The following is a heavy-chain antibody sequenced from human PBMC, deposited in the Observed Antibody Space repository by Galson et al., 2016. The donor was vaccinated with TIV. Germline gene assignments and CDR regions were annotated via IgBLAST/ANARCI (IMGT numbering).Heavy chain of an antibody. CDR1: GYTFTDFY. Sequence: SVKVSCKASGYTFTDFYIHWVRQAPGHGLEWMGWINPHTGGSLFAQEFQGRVAMTRDTSIKTAYMELRRLKYDDTAVYFCVTNDGGSMNPPFDYWGQGTLVTVSS. V-gene: IGHV1-2*02. D-gene: IGHD3-10*01. CDR2: INPHTGGS. J-gene: IGHJ4*02. CDR3: VTNDGGSMNPPFDY.